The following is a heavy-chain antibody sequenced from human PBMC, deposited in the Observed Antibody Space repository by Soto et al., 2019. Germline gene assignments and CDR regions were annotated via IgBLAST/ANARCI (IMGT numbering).Heavy chain of an antibody. V-gene: IGHV1-69*13. D-gene: IGHD3-22*01. J-gene: IGHJ6*02. CDR1: GGTFSSYA. CDR2: IIPIFGTA. Sequence: SVKVSCKASGGTFSSYAISWVRQAPGQGLEWMGGIIPIFGTADYAQKFQGRVTITADESTSTAYMELSSLRSEDTAVYYCGVVVDKHYYYGMDVWGQGTTVTVSS. CDR3: GVVVDKHYYYGMDV.